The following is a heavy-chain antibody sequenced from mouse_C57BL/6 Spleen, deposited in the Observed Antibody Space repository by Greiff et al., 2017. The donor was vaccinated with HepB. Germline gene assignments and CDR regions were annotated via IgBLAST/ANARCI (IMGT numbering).Heavy chain of an antibody. CDR3: AGSNWFAY. Sequence: VKLQESGAELARPGASVKLSCKASGYTFTSYGISWVKQRTGQGLEWIGEIYPRSGNTYYNEKFKGKATLTADKSSSTAYMELRSLTSEDSAVYFCAGSNWFAYWGQGTLVTVSA. D-gene: IGHD2-5*01. CDR1: GYTFTSYG. J-gene: IGHJ3*01. CDR2: IYPRSGNT. V-gene: IGHV1-81*01.